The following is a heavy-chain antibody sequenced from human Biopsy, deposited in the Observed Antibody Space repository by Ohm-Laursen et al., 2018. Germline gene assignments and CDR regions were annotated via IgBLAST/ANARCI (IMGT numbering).Heavy chain of an antibody. CDR2: INKDGSTL. Sequence: SLRLSCAASGFSVSSYDMNWVRQAPGKGLVWVATINKDGSTLQYVDSVRGRFTISRDNAKNTLHLQMNSLRADDTAIYYCAKDLHNYGMDVWGQGTTVTVSS. V-gene: IGHV3-74*03. CDR1: GFSVSSYD. CDR3: AKDLHNYGMDV. J-gene: IGHJ6*02.